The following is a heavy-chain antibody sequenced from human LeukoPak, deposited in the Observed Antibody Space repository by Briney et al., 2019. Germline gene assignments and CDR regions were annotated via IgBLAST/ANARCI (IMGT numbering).Heavy chain of an antibody. Sequence: SETLSLTCTVSGGSISRNYWSWIRLAPGKGLEWIGYIHYSGRANYNPSLKSRVTMSADTSKDQFSLKVNSVTATDTAVYYCASYLTIGGNSYGFDYWGQGALVTVSS. CDR2: IHYSGRA. CDR3: ASYLTIGGNSYGFDY. J-gene: IGHJ4*02. V-gene: IGHV4-59*08. D-gene: IGHD5-18*01. CDR1: GGSISRNY.